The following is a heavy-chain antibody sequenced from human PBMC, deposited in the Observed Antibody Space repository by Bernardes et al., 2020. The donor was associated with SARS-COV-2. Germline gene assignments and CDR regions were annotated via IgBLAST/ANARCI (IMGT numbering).Heavy chain of an antibody. CDR2: IYYSGTT. Sequence: SETLSLTCTVSGGSISNSPYYWGWIRQPPGKGLEWIGSIYYSGTTSYNPSLKSRITISVDTSKNQFSLKLTSVTAADTAVYYCATVFCSTTSCYNPSDPYYYYGLDVCGQGTTVTVSS. V-gene: IGHV4-39*01. J-gene: IGHJ6*02. CDR1: GGSISNSPYY. CDR3: ATVFCSTTSCYNPSDPYYYYGLDV. D-gene: IGHD2-2*01.